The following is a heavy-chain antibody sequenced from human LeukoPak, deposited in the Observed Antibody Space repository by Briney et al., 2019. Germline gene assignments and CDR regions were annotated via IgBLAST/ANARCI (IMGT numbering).Heavy chain of an antibody. J-gene: IGHJ4*02. V-gene: IGHV3-23*01. CDR1: GFTFTNYA. Sequence: PGGSLRLSCAASGFTFTNYAMSCVRQAPGEGLEWVSGIIVIGGSTYYADSVKGRFTISRDSSTRTLYLQINSLRVEDTDVYFCARVISTSSFVFDYWGQGTLVTVSP. CDR3: ARVISTSSFVFDY. D-gene: IGHD6-6*01. CDR2: IIVIGGST.